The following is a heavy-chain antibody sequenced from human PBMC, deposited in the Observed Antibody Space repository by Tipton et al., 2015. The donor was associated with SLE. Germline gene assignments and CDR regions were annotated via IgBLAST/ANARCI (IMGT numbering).Heavy chain of an antibody. CDR3: ARGGGIVDY. CDR1: GGSISSYY. CDR2: IYYSGST. Sequence: TLSLTCTVSGGSISSYYWSWIRQPPGKGLEWIGYIYYSGSTNYNPSLKSRVTISVDTSKNQFSLKLSSVTAADTAVYYCARGGGIVDYWGQGTLVTVSS. D-gene: IGHD1-1*01. J-gene: IGHJ4*02. V-gene: IGHV4-59*12.